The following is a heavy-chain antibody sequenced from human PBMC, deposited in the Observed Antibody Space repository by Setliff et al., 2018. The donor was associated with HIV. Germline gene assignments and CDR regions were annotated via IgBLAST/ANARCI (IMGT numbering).Heavy chain of an antibody. CDR2: IYYNGIT. D-gene: IGHD3-16*02. J-gene: IGHJ3*02. V-gene: IGHV4-31*03. CDR3: AREIVRVALDI. CDR1: GGSINNGAYY. Sequence: SETLSLTCTVSGGSINNGAYYWSWIRHQPGRGLEWIVNIYYNGITHYNPSLKIRLSISIDTSKNQFYLQLNSVTAADTSVFYCAREIVRVALDIWGPGTAVTVSS.